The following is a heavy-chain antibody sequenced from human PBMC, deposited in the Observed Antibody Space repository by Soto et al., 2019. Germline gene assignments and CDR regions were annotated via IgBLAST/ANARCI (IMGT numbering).Heavy chain of an antibody. CDR1: GYTFTSYD. CDR2: MNPNSGNT. Sequence: ASVQVSCKASGYTFTSYDINWVRQATGQGLEWMGWMNPNSGNTGYAQKFQGRVTMTRNTSISTAYMELSSLRSEDTAVYYCARGSTSDFWSSSSAFDIWGQGTMVTVSS. J-gene: IGHJ3*02. D-gene: IGHD3-3*01. CDR3: ARGSTSDFWSSSSAFDI. V-gene: IGHV1-8*01.